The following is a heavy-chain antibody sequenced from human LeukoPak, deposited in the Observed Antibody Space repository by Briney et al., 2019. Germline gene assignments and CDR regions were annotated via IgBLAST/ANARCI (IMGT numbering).Heavy chain of an antibody. CDR1: GFTFSSYW. J-gene: IGHJ6*03. CDR3: ATNPDYGDYYYYMDV. CDR2: ISGSGGST. V-gene: IGHV3-23*01. Sequence: GGSLRLSCAASGFTFSSYWMSWVRQAPGKGLEWVSAISGSGGSTYYADSVKGRFTISRDNSKNTLYLQMNSLRAEDTAVYYCATNPDYGDYYYYMDVWGKGTTVTISS. D-gene: IGHD4-17*01.